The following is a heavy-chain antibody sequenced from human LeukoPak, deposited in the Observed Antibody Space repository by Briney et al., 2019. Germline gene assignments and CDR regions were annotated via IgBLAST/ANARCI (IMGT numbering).Heavy chain of an antibody. J-gene: IGHJ4*02. CDR3: ARGNLAYCGGDCPGGY. V-gene: IGHV1-46*03. CDR1: GYTFTSYY. D-gene: IGHD2-21*02. Sequence: GASVKVSCKASGYTFTSYYIHWVRQAPGQGLEWMGIINPSGGSTSYAQKFQGRVTMTRDTSTSTVYMELSSLRSEDTAVYYCARGNLAYCGGDCPGGYWAQGTLVPVSS. CDR2: INPSGGST.